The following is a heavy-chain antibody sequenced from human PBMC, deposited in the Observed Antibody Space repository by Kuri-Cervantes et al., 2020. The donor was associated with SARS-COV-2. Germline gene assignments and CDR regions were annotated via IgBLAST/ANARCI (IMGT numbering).Heavy chain of an antibody. Sequence: SETLSLTCSISGGSMSSYYWSWIRQPPGKGLEWIGEINHSGSTNYNPSLKSRVTISVDTSKNQFSLKLSSVTAADTAVYYCARSTRGRKGFGEFKFDYWGQGTLVTVSS. D-gene: IGHD3-10*01. CDR2: INHSGST. J-gene: IGHJ4*02. V-gene: IGHV4-34*01. CDR1: GGSMSSYY. CDR3: ARSTRGRKGFGEFKFDY.